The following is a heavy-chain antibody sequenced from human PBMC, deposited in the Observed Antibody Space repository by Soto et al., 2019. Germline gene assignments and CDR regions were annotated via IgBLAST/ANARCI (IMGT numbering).Heavy chain of an antibody. Sequence: ASVKVSCKASGYTLTSYGISWVRQVPGQGLEWMGWISAYNGNTNYAQKLQGRVTMTTDTSTSTAYMELRSLRSDDTAVYYCARGPIVVVPQNFDYWGQGTLVTVSS. D-gene: IGHD3-22*01. CDR1: GYTLTSYG. CDR2: ISAYNGNT. V-gene: IGHV1-18*04. CDR3: ARGPIVVVPQNFDY. J-gene: IGHJ4*02.